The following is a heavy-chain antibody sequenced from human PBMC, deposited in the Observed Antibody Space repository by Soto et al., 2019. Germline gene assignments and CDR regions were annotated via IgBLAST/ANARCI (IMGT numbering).Heavy chain of an antibody. CDR3: ARESWSQAQWLASASYCDY. Sequence: VQLLESGGGLVQPGGSLRLSCAASGFTFSSYAMSWVRQAPGKGLEWVAVISYDGCNKYYADSVKGRFTISRDNSKNTLYLQINSLRAEDTAVYYCARESWSQAQWLASASYCDYWGQGTLVTVSS. V-gene: IGHV3-30-3*01. CDR2: ISYDGCNK. CDR1: GFTFSSYA. D-gene: IGHD6-19*01. J-gene: IGHJ4*02.